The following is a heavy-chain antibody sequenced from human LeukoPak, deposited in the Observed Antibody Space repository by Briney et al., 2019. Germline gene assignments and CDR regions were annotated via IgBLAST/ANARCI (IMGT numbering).Heavy chain of an antibody. Sequence: SETLSLTCTVSGGSISSYYWSWIRQPPGKGLEWIGYIYYSGSTNYNPSLKSRVTISVDTSKNQFSLKLSSVTAAVTAVYYCARSTSRMGLFDPWGQGTLVTVSS. CDR1: GGSISSYY. D-gene: IGHD2-8*01. V-gene: IGHV4-59*01. CDR2: IYYSGST. J-gene: IGHJ5*02. CDR3: ARSTSRMGLFDP.